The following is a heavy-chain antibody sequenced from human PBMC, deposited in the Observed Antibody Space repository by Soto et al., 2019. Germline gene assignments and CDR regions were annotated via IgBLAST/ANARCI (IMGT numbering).Heavy chain of an antibody. CDR3: ARQGMVRGVEWFDP. D-gene: IGHD3-10*01. CDR2: IYYSECT. Sequence: QVQLQESGPGLVKPSETLSLTCTVSGDFISSYYWSWIRQPPGKGLEWIGYIYYSECTNYNPSLRSRVTIPLDKSKNQFSLKLGSVTAADTAVYYCARQGMVRGVEWFDPWGQGTLVTVSS. V-gene: IGHV4-59*08. CDR1: GDFISSYY. J-gene: IGHJ5*02.